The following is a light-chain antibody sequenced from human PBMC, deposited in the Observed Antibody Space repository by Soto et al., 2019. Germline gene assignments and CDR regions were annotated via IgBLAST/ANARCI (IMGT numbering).Light chain of an antibody. CDR1: QSISSY. Sequence: DIQMTQSPSTLSASVGDRVTITCRASQSISSYLNWYQQKPGKAPKLLIYAASSLQSGVPSRFSGSGSGTDFTLTIRSLQPEDFATYYCQPSYSTPPWTFGQGTK. J-gene: IGKJ1*01. CDR3: QPSYSTPPWT. CDR2: AAS. V-gene: IGKV1-39*01.